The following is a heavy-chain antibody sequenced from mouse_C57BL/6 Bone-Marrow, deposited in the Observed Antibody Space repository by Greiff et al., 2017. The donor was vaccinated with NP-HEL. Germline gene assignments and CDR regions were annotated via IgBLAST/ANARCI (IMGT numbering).Heavy chain of an antibody. CDR1: GFNIKDYY. Sequence: VQLQQPGAVLVKPGASVKLSCTASGFNIKDYYMHRVKQRTEQGLEWIGRIHPEDGDTKYAPKFQGKATITADTSSNTAYLQRSSRTSEDTAVYYCARSKDGSSSFDSWGQGTTLTVSS. J-gene: IGHJ2*01. V-gene: IGHV14-2*01. CDR2: IHPEDGDT. CDR3: ARSKDGSSSFDS. D-gene: IGHD1-1*01.